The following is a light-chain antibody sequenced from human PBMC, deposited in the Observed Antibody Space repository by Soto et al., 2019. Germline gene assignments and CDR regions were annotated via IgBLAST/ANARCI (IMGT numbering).Light chain of an antibody. CDR2: EVS. Sequence: QSVLTQPASVSGSPGQSITISCTGSSSDVGGYNHVSWYQQHPGKAPKLMIYEVSNRPSGISNRFSGSKSDTTASLTISGLQTDDEGDYYCASYTGNNAWLFGGGTKLTVL. CDR1: SSDVGGYNH. V-gene: IGLV2-14*01. CDR3: ASYTGNNAWL. J-gene: IGLJ2*01.